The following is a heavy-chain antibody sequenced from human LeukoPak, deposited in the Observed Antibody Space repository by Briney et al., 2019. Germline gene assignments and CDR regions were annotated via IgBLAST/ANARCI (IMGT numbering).Heavy chain of an antibody. V-gene: IGHV3-30*18. Sequence: GGSLRLSCAASGFTFSSYGMHWVRQAPGKGLEWVAVISYDGSNKYYADSVKGRFTISRDNSKNTLYLQMNSLRAEDTAVYYCAKDMVGASGFDYWGQGTLVTVSS. D-gene: IGHD1-26*01. CDR3: AKDMVGASGFDY. J-gene: IGHJ4*02. CDR1: GFTFSSYG. CDR2: ISYDGSNK.